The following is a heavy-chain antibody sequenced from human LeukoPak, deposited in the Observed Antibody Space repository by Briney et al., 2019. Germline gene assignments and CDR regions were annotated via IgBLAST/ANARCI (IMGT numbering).Heavy chain of an antibody. Sequence: PGGSLRLSCAASGFTFSSYWMSWVRQAPGKGLEWVANIKQDGGEKNYVDSVKGRFTISRDNAKNSSFLQLNSLTAEDTAVYYCTRGGLYYFDYWGQGILVTVSS. CDR1: GFTFSSYW. J-gene: IGHJ4*02. CDR3: TRGGLYYFDY. V-gene: IGHV3-7*01. CDR2: IKQDGGEK.